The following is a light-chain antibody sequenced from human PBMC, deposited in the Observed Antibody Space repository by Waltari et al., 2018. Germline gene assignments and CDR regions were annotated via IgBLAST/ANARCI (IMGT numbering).Light chain of an antibody. Sequence: EIVLTQSPGTLSLSPGERATLSCRASQSVSSSYLAWYQQKSGQAPRLLIYGASSRATGIPDRFSGSGSGTDFGLTISRLEPEDFAVYYCQQYGSSPYTFGQGTMLEIK. J-gene: IGKJ2*01. CDR2: GAS. V-gene: IGKV3-20*01. CDR1: QSVSSSY. CDR3: QQYGSSPYT.